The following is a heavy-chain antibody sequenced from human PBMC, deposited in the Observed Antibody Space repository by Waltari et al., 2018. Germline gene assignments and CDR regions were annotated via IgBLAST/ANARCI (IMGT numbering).Heavy chain of an antibody. CDR1: GFTFSGST. CDR3: TGGAVTGTDF. J-gene: IGHJ4*02. V-gene: IGHV3-73*01. Sequence: EVQVVESGGGLVQPGGSLKLSCATSGFTFSGSTIHWVRQTSGKGLEWIGRIRRKPNNYATRYTASVEGRFTISRDESENTAYLQMSSLMTEDTAVYYCTGGAVTGTDFWGQGTLVTVSS. D-gene: IGHD6-13*01. CDR2: IRRKPNNYAT.